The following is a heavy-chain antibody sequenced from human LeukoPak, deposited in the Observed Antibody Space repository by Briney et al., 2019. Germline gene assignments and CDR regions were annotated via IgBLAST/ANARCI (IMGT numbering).Heavy chain of an antibody. V-gene: IGHV3-30-3*01. Sequence: GGSLRLSCAASGFTLSTYAMHWVRQAPGKGLEWVAGVSYEGTHIYYADSVKGRFTISRDSTKNTLYLQMNSLRTEDTAVYYCARGTGAQSGYDFLFDYWGQGTLVTVSS. J-gene: IGHJ4*02. CDR1: GFTLSTYA. D-gene: IGHD5-12*01. CDR2: VSYEGTHI. CDR3: ARGTGAQSGYDFLFDY.